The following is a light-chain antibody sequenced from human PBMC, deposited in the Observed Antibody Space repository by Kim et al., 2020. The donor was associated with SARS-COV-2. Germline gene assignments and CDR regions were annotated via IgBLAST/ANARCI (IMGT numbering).Light chain of an antibody. V-gene: IGKV3-11*01. CDR3: QHRRTWPLT. CDR1: QYIDNW. CDR2: DAS. Sequence: EIVLTQSPATLSLSPGERATLSCRASQYIDNWLAWYQQKPGQVTRLLIYDASNRATGIPARFSGSGSGTDFTLTISSLEPEDFAVYYCQHRRTWPLTFGQGTKLEI. J-gene: IGKJ2*01.